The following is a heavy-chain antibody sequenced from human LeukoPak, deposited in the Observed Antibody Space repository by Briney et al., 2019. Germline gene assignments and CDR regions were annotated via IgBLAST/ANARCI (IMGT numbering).Heavy chain of an antibody. V-gene: IGHV4-34*01. Sequence: SETLSLTCAVYGGSFSGYYWSWIRQPPGKGLEWIGEINHSGSTNYNPSAKSRVTISVDTSKNQFSLKLSSVTAADTAVYYCARGPTNTYYDYVWGSYRYTPYFDYWGQGTLVTVSS. J-gene: IGHJ4*02. CDR2: INHSGST. D-gene: IGHD3-16*02. CDR1: GGSFSGYY. CDR3: ARGPTNTYYDYVWGSYRYTPYFDY.